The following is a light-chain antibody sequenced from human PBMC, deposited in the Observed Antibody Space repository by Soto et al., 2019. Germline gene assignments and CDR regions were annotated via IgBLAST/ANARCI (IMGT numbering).Light chain of an antibody. J-gene: IGLJ3*02. CDR2: EAT. CDR1: SSDVGKYKF. V-gene: IGLV2-23*01. Sequence: QSALTQPASVSGSPGQSISISCTGTSSDVGKYKFVSWYQQHPGKAPKLIIYEATKRPSGVSNRFSGSKSGNTASLTISGLQAEDEAEYYCCSHAGSGTLVFGGGTKVTVL. CDR3: CSHAGSGTLV.